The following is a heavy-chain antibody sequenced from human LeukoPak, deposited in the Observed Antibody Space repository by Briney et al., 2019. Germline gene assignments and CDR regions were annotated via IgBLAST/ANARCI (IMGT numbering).Heavy chain of an antibody. Sequence: SETLSLTCTVSGGSISSYSWRWLRQPTGKGLEWIGYIYYSGRTNYNPSLKSRLTISVDTSKNQFSLNLSSVTAADTAVYYCARGMTTGPDPWGQGTLVTVSS. CDR3: ARGMTTGPDP. D-gene: IGHD4-17*01. V-gene: IGHV4-59*08. CDR1: GGSISSYS. J-gene: IGHJ5*02. CDR2: IYYSGRT.